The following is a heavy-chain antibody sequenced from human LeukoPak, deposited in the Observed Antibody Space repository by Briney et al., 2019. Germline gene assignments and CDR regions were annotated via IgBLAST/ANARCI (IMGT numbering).Heavy chain of an antibody. V-gene: IGHV4-39*07. J-gene: IGHJ4*02. CDR1: GGPISSSSYY. Sequence: PSETLSLTCTVSGGPISSSSYYWGWIRQPPGKGLEWIGSMYYTGNTYYNPSLKSRVTISVDTSKNQFSLKLSSVTAADTAVYYCARGRSYYVRWGQGTLVTVSS. CDR3: ARGRSYYVR. CDR2: MYYTGNT. D-gene: IGHD1-26*01.